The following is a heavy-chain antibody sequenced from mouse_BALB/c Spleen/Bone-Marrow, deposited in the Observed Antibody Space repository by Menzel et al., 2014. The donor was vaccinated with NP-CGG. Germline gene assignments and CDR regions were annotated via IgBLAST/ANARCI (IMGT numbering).Heavy chain of an antibody. CDR1: GYTFTTYV. CDR2: INPYNDGA. Sequence: EVHLVESGPELVKPGASVKMSCKASGYTFTTYVMHWVKQKPGQGLEWIGYINPYNDGAKYNEKFKGKATLTSDKSSSTAYMELSSLTSEDSAVYYCGRDYYGSTSFAYWGQGTLVTVSA. D-gene: IGHD1-1*01. V-gene: IGHV1-14*01. CDR3: GRDYYGSTSFAY. J-gene: IGHJ3*01.